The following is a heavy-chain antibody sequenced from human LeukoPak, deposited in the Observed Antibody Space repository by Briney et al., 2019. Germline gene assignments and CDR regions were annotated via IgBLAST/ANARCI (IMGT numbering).Heavy chain of an antibody. J-gene: IGHJ4*02. CDR2: ISSSSRYI. CDR3: ASGSGTLGHDY. Sequence: GGSLRLSCAASGFTFSSYSMNWVRQAPGKGLEWVSSISSSSRYIYYADSVKGRFTISRDNAKKSLYLQMNSLRAEDTAVYYCASGSGTLGHDYWGQGTLVIVSS. CDR1: GFTFSSYS. D-gene: IGHD3-10*01. V-gene: IGHV3-21*01.